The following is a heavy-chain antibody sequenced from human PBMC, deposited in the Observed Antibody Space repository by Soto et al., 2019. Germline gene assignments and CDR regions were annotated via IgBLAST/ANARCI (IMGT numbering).Heavy chain of an antibody. V-gene: IGHV4-34*01. CDR2: INHSGST. CDR3: ARGVTDIVVVPAAKTNWFDP. J-gene: IGHJ5*02. D-gene: IGHD2-2*01. CDR1: GGSFSGYY. Sequence: QVQLQQWGAGLLKPSETLSLTCAVYGGSFSGYYWSWIRQPPGKGLEWIGEINHSGSTNYNPSLKRRVTLAVDTSKNQFSLKLSSVTAADTAVYYCARGVTDIVVVPAAKTNWFDPWGQGTLVTVSS.